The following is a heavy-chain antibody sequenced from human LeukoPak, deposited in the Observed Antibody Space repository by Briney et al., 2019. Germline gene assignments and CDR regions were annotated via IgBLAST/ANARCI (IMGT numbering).Heavy chain of an antibody. J-gene: IGHJ4*02. CDR3: ARERYGGSGYFDY. V-gene: IGHV4-59*01. Sequence: SETLSLTCTVSGGSISSYFWTWIRQPPGEGLEWIGYSYYTGSTNYNPSLKSRVIISLDTSKNQFSLKLSSVTVADTAVYYCARERYGGSGYFDYWGQGTLVTVSS. CDR1: GGSISSYF. D-gene: IGHD4-23*01. CDR2: SYYTGST.